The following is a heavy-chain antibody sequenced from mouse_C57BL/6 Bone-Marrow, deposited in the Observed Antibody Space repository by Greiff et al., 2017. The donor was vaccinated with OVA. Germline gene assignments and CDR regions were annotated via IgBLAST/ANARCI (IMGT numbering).Heavy chain of an antibody. CDR3: ASGPYYGDYGFAY. J-gene: IGHJ3*01. CDR1: GYTFTSYG. Sequence: VQLQQSGAELARPGASVKLSCKASGYTFTSYGISWVKQRPGKGLEWIGEIYPRSGNTYYNEKFKGKATLTADKSSSTAYMELRSLTSEDSAVYFCASGPYYGDYGFAYWGQGTLVTVSA. V-gene: IGHV1-81*01. CDR2: IYPRSGNT. D-gene: IGHD2-13*01.